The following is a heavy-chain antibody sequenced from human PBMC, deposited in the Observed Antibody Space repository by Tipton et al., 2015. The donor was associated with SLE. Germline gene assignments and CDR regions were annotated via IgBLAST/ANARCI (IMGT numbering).Heavy chain of an antibody. CDR1: GFTFSSYA. V-gene: IGHV3-48*04. J-gene: IGHJ3*02. CDR2: ISSSGSTI. CDR3: ARDSGRRAFDI. D-gene: IGHD3-10*01. Sequence: SLRLSCAASGFTFSSYAMSWVRQAPGKGLEWVSYISSSGSTIYYADSVKGRFTISRDNAKNSLYPQMNSLRAEDTAVYYCARDSGRRAFDIWGQGTMVTVSS.